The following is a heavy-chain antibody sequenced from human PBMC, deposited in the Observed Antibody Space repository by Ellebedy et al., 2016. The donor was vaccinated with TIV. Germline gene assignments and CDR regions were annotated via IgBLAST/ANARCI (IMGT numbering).Heavy chain of an antibody. J-gene: IGHJ4*02. V-gene: IGHV3-9*01. CDR3: AKGSTIALLTCVDY. CDR2: ISWNSGSI. CDR1: GFSFDDYA. Sequence: PGGFLRLSCAASGFSFDDYAMHWVRQAPGKGLERVSGISWNSGSIGYADSVKGRFTISRDNARKSLYPHMNSLRAEDTALYYCAKGSTIALLTCVDYWGQGTLVTVSS. D-gene: IGHD1-1*01.